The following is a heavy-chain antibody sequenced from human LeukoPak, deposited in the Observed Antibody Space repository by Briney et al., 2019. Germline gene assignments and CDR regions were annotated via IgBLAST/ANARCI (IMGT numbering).Heavy chain of an antibody. J-gene: IGHJ6*02. CDR1: GGSISSYY. CDR2: IYYSGST. D-gene: IGHD3-22*01. Sequence: SETLSLTCTVSGGSISSYYWSWIRQPPGKGLEWIGYIYYSGSTNYNPSLKSRVTISVDTSKNQFSLKLSSVTAADTAVYYCARRGYYDSSGYIVNYYYGMDAWGQGTTVTVSS. CDR3: ARRGYYDSSGYIVNYYYGMDA. V-gene: IGHV4-59*08.